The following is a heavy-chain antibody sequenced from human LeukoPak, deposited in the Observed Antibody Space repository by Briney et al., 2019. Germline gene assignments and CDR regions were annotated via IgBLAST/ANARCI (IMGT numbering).Heavy chain of an antibody. V-gene: IGHV3-7*01. CDR1: GFTFSNYW. CDR3: ARIGYSSSSLDY. D-gene: IGHD6-6*01. Sequence: GGSLRLSCVASGFTFSNYWMTWVRQAPGKGLEWVANINQDGSTKYCVDSMKGRFTISRDNAKNSLYLQIHSLKADDTAVYYCARIGYSSSSLDYWGQGTLVTVSS. J-gene: IGHJ4*02. CDR2: INQDGSTK.